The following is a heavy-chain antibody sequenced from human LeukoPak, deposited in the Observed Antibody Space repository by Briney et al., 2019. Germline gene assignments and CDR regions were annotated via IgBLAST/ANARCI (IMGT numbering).Heavy chain of an antibody. CDR3: ARVLPAPVDYYYMDV. V-gene: IGHV3-21*03. Sequence: GGSLRLSCAASGFTFSSYSMNWVRQAPGKGLEWVSSISDSSSYIYYADSVKGRFIISRDNAKNSLYLQMNGLRAEDTAVYYCARVLPAPVDYYYMDVWGKGTTVTVSS. CDR2: ISDSSSYI. CDR1: GFTFSSYS. J-gene: IGHJ6*03. D-gene: IGHD2-2*01.